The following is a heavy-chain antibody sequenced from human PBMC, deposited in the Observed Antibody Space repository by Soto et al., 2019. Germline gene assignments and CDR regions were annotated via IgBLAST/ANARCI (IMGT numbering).Heavy chain of an antibody. V-gene: IGHV1-46*01. J-gene: IGHJ5*02. CDR3: ARWGPRFLEWFVLWFARFDP. CDR1: GYTFTSYY. D-gene: IGHD3-3*01. CDR2: INPSGGST. Sequence: QVQLVQSGAEVKKPGASVKVSCKASGYTFTSYYMHWVRQAPGQGLEWMGIINPSGGSTSYAQKCQGRVTMTRDTSTSTVYMELSSLRSEDTAVYYCARWGPRFLEWFVLWFARFDPWGQGTLVTVSS.